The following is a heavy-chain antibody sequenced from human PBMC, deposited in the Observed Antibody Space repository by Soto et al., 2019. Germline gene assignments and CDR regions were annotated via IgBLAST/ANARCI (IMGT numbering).Heavy chain of an antibody. CDR2: INPSGGST. J-gene: IGHJ6*02. V-gene: IGHV1-46*01. Sequence: ASVKVSCKASGYTFTSYYMHWVRQAPGQGLEWMGIINPSGGSTSYAQKFQGRVTMTRDTSTSTVYMELSSLRSEDTAVYYCARDLKQWLVLRLHHYYGMDVWGQGTTVTVSS. CDR3: ARDLKQWLVLRLHHYYGMDV. CDR1: GYTFTSYY. D-gene: IGHD6-19*01.